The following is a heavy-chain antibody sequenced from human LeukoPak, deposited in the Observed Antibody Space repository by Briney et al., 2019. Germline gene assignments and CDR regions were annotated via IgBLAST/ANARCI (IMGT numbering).Heavy chain of an antibody. CDR1: GGSISSYY. CDR3: ARHHDYGDYSYYYDMDV. J-gene: IGHJ6*02. V-gene: IGHV4-59*08. Sequence: ASETLSLTCTVSGGSISSYYWSWIRQPPGKGLEWIGYIYYSGSTNYNPSLKSRVTISVDTSKNQFSLKLSSVTAADTAVYYCARHHDYGDYSYYYDMDVWGQGTTVTVSS. CDR2: IYYSGST. D-gene: IGHD4-17*01.